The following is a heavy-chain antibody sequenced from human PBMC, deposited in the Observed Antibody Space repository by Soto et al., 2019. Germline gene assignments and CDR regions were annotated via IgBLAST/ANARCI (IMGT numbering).Heavy chain of an antibody. J-gene: IGHJ4*02. CDR2: ISNGAGAV. V-gene: IGHV3-11*01. D-gene: IGHD5-12*01. CDR1: GFTFSDYY. Sequence: PGGSLRLSCAASGFTFSDYYLSWICQAPGKGLECVACISNGAGAVYYTDSVKGRFTISRDNTKNSLYLQMNSLRAEDTAMYYCATHRWLRLLNFWGQGILVTVSS. CDR3: ATHRWLRLLNF.